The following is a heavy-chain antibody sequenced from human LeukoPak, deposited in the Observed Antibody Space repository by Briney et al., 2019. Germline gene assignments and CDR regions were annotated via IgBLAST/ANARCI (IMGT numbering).Heavy chain of an antibody. V-gene: IGHV4-39*01. CDR1: VGFFNSRDYY. CDR3: VRLRHFGTLHFYFYMDV. J-gene: IGHJ6*03. D-gene: IGHD1-1*01. CDR2: ISDDENT. Sequence: PSETLSLICIVSVGFFNSRDYYSRWIRQPPGQGLEWIGHISDDENTHPNPSLKCRVTISVDSSKDQLSLNLLSVTAADTDVYYCVRLRHFGTLHFYFYMDVWGKGTTVTVS.